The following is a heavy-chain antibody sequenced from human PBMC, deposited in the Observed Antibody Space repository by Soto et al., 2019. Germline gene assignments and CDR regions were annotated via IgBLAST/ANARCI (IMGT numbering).Heavy chain of an antibody. Sequence: ASVKVSCKASGYTFTGYYMHWVRQAPGQGLEWMGWINPNSGGTNYAQKFQGRVTMTRDASISTAYMELSRLRSDDTAVYYCARLTGIAAAGWFDPWGQGTLVTVSS. CDR2: INPNSGGT. J-gene: IGHJ5*02. CDR3: ARLTGIAAAGWFDP. D-gene: IGHD6-13*01. V-gene: IGHV1-2*02. CDR1: GYTFTGYY.